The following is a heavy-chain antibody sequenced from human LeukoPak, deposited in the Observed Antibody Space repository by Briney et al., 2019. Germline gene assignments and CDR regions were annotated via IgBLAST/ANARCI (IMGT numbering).Heavy chain of an antibody. D-gene: IGHD3-22*01. J-gene: IGHJ5*02. CDR2: INPSGGST. CDR1: GYTLTSYY. V-gene: IGHV1-46*03. Sequence: ASVKVSCKASGYTLTSYYMHWVRQAPGQGLEWMGIINPSGGSTSYAQKFQGRVTMTRDTSTSTVYMELSGLRSEDTAVYYCARELRLYYYDSSGYYYDWFDPWGQGTLVTVSS. CDR3: ARELRLYYYDSSGYYYDWFDP.